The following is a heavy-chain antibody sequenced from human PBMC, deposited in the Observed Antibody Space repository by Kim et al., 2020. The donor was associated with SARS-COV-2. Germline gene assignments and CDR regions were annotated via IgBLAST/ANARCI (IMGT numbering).Heavy chain of an antibody. D-gene: IGHD6-13*01. V-gene: IGHV3-15*01. J-gene: IGHJ6*02. CDR1: GFTFSNAW. CDR3: TTGREESSTEYYYYYGMDV. Sequence: GGSLRLSCAASGFTFSNAWMSWVRQAPGKGLEWVGRIKSKTDGGTTDYAAPVKGRFTISRDDSKNTLYLQMNSLKTEDTAVYYCTTGREESSTEYYYYYGMDVWGQGTTLTVSS. CDR2: IKSKTDGGTT.